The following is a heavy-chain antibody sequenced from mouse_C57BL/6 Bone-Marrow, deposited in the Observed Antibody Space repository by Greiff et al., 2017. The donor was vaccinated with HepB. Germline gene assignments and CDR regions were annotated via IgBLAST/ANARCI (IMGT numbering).Heavy chain of an antibody. Sequence: EVQLVESGGGLVKPGGSLKLSCAASGFTFSSYAMSWVRQTPEKRLEWVATISDGGSYTYYPDNVKGRFTISRDNAKNNLYLQMSHLKSEDTAMYYCAREVLRWPSWGQGTTLTVSS. D-gene: IGHD1-1*01. CDR3: AREVLRWPS. J-gene: IGHJ2*01. CDR2: ISDGGSYT. CDR1: GFTFSSYA. V-gene: IGHV5-4*01.